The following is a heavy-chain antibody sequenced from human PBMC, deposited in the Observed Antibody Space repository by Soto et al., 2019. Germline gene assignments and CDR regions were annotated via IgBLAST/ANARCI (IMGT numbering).Heavy chain of an antibody. D-gene: IGHD3-3*01. Sequence: GGSLRLSCVASGFSFGSYWMHWVRQVPGGGLMWVSRISSDGGSTDYADSVQGRFTTSRDNAKNTLFLQMSSLRAEDTALYYCARDQLDRLKPRETRYFDYWGQGTLVTVSS. CDR1: GFSFGSYW. CDR3: ARDQLDRLKPRETRYFDY. J-gene: IGHJ4*02. V-gene: IGHV3-74*01. CDR2: ISSDGGST.